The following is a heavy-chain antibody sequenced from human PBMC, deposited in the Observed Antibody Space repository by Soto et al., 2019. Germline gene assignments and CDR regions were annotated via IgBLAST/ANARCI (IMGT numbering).Heavy chain of an antibody. D-gene: IGHD2-2*02. V-gene: IGHV3-74*01. J-gene: IGHJ6*02. CDR1: GFTFSSYW. CDR3: ARDPPYQLLYEDDYYGMDV. Sequence: GGSLKLSCAASGFTFSSYWMHWVRQAPGKGLVWVSRINSDGSSTSYADSVKGRFTISRDNAKNTLYLQMNSLRAEDTAVYYCARDPPYQLLYEDDYYGMDVWGQGTTVTVSS. CDR2: INSDGSST.